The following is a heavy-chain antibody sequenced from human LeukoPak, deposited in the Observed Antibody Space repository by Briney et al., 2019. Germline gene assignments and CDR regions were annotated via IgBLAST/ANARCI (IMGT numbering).Heavy chain of an antibody. CDR2: ISGSGGST. CDR3: AKDHSSGWYLFDY. J-gene: IGHJ4*02. D-gene: IGHD6-19*01. V-gene: IGHV3-23*01. CDR1: GFTFSSYA. Sequence: GGSLRLSCAASGFTFSSYAMSWVRQAPGKGLEWVSAISGSGGSTYYADSVKGRFTISRDNSKNTLYLQMNSLRAEDTAVYCCAKDHSSGWYLFDYWGQGTLVTVSS.